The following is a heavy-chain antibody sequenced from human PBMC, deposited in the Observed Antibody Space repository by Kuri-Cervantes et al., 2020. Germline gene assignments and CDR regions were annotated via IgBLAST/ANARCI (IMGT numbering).Heavy chain of an antibody. CDR3: AKEAMKAVTGTFYFDY. V-gene: IGHV3-47*02. CDR1: GFAFSSYA. Sequence: GGSLRLSCAASGFAFSSYALHWVRRAPGKGLEWVSAIGTGGDTYYADSVKGRFTISRDNSKNTLYLQMNSLRAEDTAVHYCAKEAMKAVTGTFYFDYWGQGTLVTVSS. D-gene: IGHD6-19*01. J-gene: IGHJ4*02. CDR2: IGTGGDT.